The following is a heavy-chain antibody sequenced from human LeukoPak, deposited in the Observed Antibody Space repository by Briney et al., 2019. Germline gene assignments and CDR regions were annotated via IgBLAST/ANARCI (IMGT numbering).Heavy chain of an antibody. CDR2: ISGSGGST. V-gene: IGHV3-23*01. Sequence: GGSLRLSCAASGFTFSSYAMSWVRQAPGKGLEWVSAISGSGGSTYYADSVKGRFTISRDNSKNTLYLQMNSLRAEDTAVYYCARALKRAVAGTGYFDYWGQGTLVTVSS. J-gene: IGHJ4*02. CDR1: GFTFSSYA. CDR3: ARALKRAVAGTGYFDY. D-gene: IGHD6-19*01.